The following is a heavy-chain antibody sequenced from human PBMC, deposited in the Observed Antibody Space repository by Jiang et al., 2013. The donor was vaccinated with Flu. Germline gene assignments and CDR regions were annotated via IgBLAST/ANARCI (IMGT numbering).Heavy chain of an antibody. CDR3: AKCGGIVVVPADDYYYYYGMDV. CDR2: ISGSGGST. J-gene: IGHJ6*02. CDR1: GFTFSSYA. D-gene: IGHD2-2*01. V-gene: IGHV3-23*01. Sequence: VQLLESGGGLVQPGGSLRLSCAASGFTFSSYAMSWVRQAPGKGLEWVSAISGSGGSTYYADSVKGRFTISRDNSKNTLYLQMNSLRAEDTAVYYCAKCGGIVVVPADDYYYYYGMDVWGQGTTVTVSS.